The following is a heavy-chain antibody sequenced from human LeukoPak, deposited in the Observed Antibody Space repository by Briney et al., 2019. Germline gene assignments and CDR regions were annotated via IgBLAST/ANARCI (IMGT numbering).Heavy chain of an antibody. Sequence: GESLKISCKGSGYSFTSYWISWVRQMPGKGLEWMGIIYPGDSDTRYSPSFQGQVTISADKSISTAYLQWSSLKASDTAMYYCVRVRYSSLWGPFDYWGQGTLVTVSS. J-gene: IGHJ4*02. D-gene: IGHD6-13*01. V-gene: IGHV5-51*01. CDR3: VRVRYSSLWGPFDY. CDR2: IYPGDSDT. CDR1: GYSFTSYW.